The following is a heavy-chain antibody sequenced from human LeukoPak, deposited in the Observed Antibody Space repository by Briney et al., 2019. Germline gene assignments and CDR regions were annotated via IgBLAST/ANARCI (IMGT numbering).Heavy chain of an antibody. CDR3: ARSKLAAADFDY. V-gene: IGHV4-34*01. D-gene: IGHD6-13*01. CDR1: GGSFSGYY. CDR2: INHSGST. Sequence: SETLSLTCAVYGGSFSGYYWSWIRQPPGKGLEWIGEINHSGSTNYNPSLKSRVTISVDTSKNQFSLKLSSVTAADTAVYYCARSKLAAADFDYLGQGTLVTVSS. J-gene: IGHJ4*02.